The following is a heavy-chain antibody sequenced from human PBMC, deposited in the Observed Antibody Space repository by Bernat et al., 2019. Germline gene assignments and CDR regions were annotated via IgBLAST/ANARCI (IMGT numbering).Heavy chain of an antibody. CDR3: AGGGMIVFGY. CDR2: ISSSSSTI. CDR1: GFTFSSYS. Sequence: EVQLVESGGGLVQPEGSLRLSCAASGFTFSSYSMNWVRQAPGKGLAWVSYISSSSSTIYYADSVKGRVTISRDNAKNSLYLQMSSLRAEDTAVYYCAGGGMIVFGYWSQGTLVTVSS. D-gene: IGHD3-22*01. J-gene: IGHJ4*02. V-gene: IGHV3-48*01.